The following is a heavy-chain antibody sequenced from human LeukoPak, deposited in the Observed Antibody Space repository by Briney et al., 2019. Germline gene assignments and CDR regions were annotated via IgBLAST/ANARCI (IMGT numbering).Heavy chain of an antibody. Sequence: SETLSLTCAVYGGSFSGYYWSWIRRPPGKGLEWIGEINHSGSTNYNPSLKSRVTISVDTSKNQFSLKLSSATAADTAVYYCARVTIFGVSPYYFDYWGQGTLVTVSS. CDR2: INHSGST. CDR3: ARVTIFGVSPYYFDY. V-gene: IGHV4-34*01. D-gene: IGHD3-3*01. CDR1: GGSFSGYY. J-gene: IGHJ4*02.